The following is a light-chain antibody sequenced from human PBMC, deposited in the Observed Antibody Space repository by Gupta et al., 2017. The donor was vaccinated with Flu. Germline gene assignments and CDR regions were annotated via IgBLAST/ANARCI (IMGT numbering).Light chain of an antibody. CDR2: EGN. CDR1: SGSIARNY. Sequence: LTHPPSVSASLETTVTISCTRSSGSIARNYAQWHQQRPVSSPTSMSYEGNKSPAEVPDRSSGSIDTSSNSASLTISGLKTEDEAAYYCQSYDSSRNVVFGGGTKLTVL. V-gene: IGLV6-57*01. CDR3: QSYDSSRNVV. J-gene: IGLJ2*01.